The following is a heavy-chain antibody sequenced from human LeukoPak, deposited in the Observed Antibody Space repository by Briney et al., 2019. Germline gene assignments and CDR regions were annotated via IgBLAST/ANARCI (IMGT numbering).Heavy chain of an antibody. D-gene: IGHD5-12*01. CDR3: ARGPFRLRQGYFDL. J-gene: IGHJ2*01. Sequence: SQTLSLTCAVSGGSISSGGYSWSWIRQPPGKGLEWIGYIYHSGSTYYNPSLKSRVTISVDRSKNQFSLKLGSVTAADTAVYYCARGPFRLRQGYFDLWGRGTLVTVSS. CDR1: GGSISSGGYS. CDR2: IYHSGST. V-gene: IGHV4-30-2*01.